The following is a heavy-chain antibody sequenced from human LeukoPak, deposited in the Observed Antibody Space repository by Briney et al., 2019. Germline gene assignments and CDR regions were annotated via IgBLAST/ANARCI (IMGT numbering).Heavy chain of an antibody. D-gene: IGHD1-26*01. CDR2: INPNSGGT. CDR3: ARGTGGSYPYDAFDI. V-gene: IGHV1-2*02. CDR1: GYTFTGYY. J-gene: IGHJ3*02. Sequence: ASVKVSCKASGYTFTGYYMHWVRQAPGQGLEWMGWINPNSGGTNYAQKFQGRVTMTRDTSISTAYMELSRLRSDDTAVYYCARGTGGSYPYDAFDIWGQGTVVTVSS.